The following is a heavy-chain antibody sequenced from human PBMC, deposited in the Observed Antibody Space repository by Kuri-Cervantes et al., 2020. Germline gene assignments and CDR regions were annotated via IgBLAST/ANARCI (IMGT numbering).Heavy chain of an antibody. D-gene: IGHD2-15*01. V-gene: IGHV1-18*01. Sequence: ASVKVSCKASGYAFTSYGISWVRQAPGQGLEWMGWISPYNGNTKYAEKFQGRVTMTTDSSTNTAYMDLRSLRLDDTAMYYCARAYRVISYCDFWGQGTPVTVSS. CDR1: GYAFTSYG. CDR2: ISPYNGNT. CDR3: ARAYRVISYCDF. J-gene: IGHJ4*02.